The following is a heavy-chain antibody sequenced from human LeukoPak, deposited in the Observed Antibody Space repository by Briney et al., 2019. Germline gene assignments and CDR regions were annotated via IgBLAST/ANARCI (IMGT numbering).Heavy chain of an antibody. D-gene: IGHD6-19*01. V-gene: IGHV3-23*01. CDR1: GLTFSSYA. CDR2: ISGSGSST. Sequence: PGGSLRLSCGASGLTFSSYAMSWVRQAPGKGLEWVSGISGSGSSTYYVDSVKGRFTISRDNSKNTLYLQMNSLRAEDTAVYYCARIAVIASYFDYWGQGTLLTVSS. J-gene: IGHJ4*02. CDR3: ARIAVIASYFDY.